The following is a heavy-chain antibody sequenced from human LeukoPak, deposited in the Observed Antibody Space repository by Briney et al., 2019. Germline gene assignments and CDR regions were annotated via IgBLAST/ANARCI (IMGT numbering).Heavy chain of an antibody. CDR3: ARGLSLSWPDAFDI. Sequence: GGSLRLSCAASGFTFSSYGMHWVRQAPGKGLEWVAFIRYDGSNKYYADSVKGRFTISRDNAKNSLYLQMNSLRAEDTAVYYCARGLSLSWPDAFDIWGQGTMVTVSS. CDR1: GFTFSSYG. CDR2: IRYDGSNK. V-gene: IGHV3-30*02. J-gene: IGHJ3*02.